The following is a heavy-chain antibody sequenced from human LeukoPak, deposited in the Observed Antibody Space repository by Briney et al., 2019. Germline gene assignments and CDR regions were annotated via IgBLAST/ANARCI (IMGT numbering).Heavy chain of an antibody. CDR2: ISGSGDAT. Sequence: GGSLRLSCAASGFMFSNYAMTWVRQAPGKGLESISVISGSGDATNYADSVKGRFTISRDNSKSMLYVQMNSLRAEDTAVYYCAKSTSFYLDSWGQGTLVTVSS. CDR3: AKSTSFYLDS. CDR1: GFMFSNYA. V-gene: IGHV3-23*01. J-gene: IGHJ4*02.